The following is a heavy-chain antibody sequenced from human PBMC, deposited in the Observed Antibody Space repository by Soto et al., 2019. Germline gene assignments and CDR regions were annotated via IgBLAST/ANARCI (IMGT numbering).Heavy chain of an antibody. CDR1: GGSIGTYY. Sequence: SETLSLTCTVSGGSIGTYYWNWIRQSPGKGLEWIGYIFYSGSTNYNPSLKSRATISVDTSKNQFSLKLTSVTAADSAVYYCARGSSGEVWGQGTTVTVSS. D-gene: IGHD6-19*01. V-gene: IGHV4-59*13. CDR2: IFYSGST. J-gene: IGHJ6*02. CDR3: ARGSSGEV.